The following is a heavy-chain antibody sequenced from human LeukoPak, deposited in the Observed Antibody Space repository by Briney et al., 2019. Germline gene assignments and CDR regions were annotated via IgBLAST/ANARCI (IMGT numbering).Heavy chain of an antibody. V-gene: IGHV1-2*02. J-gene: IGHJ4*02. CDR2: INPNSSGT. D-gene: IGHD6-13*01. Sequence: ASVKVSCKASGYTFTGYYMHWVRQAPGQGLEWMGWINPNSSGTNYAQKFQGRVTMTRDTSISTAYMELSGLRSDDTALYYCAREDAGYSSSCHDYWGQGTLVTVSS. CDR1: GYTFTGYY. CDR3: AREDAGYSSSCHDY.